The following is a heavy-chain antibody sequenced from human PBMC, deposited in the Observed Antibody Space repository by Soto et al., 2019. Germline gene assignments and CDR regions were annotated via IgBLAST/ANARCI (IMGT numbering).Heavy chain of an antibody. CDR2: INPDGNVG. D-gene: IGHD4-4*01. CDR3: AGRGGHDYNY. V-gene: IGHV3-7*03. J-gene: IGHJ4*02. Sequence: GGSLRLSCVGSGFTFSTYWMNWVRQAPGKGLEGVANINPDGNVGTYVDSVRGRFTTSRDNAKNSLYLQMNSLRADDTAVYFCAGRGGHDYNYWGQGIMVTVS. CDR1: GFTFSTYW.